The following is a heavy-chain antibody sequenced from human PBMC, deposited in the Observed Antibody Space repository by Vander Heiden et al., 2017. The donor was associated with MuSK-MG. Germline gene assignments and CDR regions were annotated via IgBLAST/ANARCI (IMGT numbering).Heavy chain of an antibody. CDR1: GFTFSDYS. D-gene: IGHD6-19*01. CDR3: ARVSLSSGWYDY. Sequence: EVQLVESGGGLVKPGRPLRLSCETSGFTFSDYSMVWVRQAPGKGLQWVSSISPDNSYICYAASLKGRFTISRDNANNLLYLQMNSLRAEDTAVYYCARVSLSSGWYDYWGQGTLVTVSS. J-gene: IGHJ4*02. V-gene: IGHV3-21*01. CDR2: ISPDNSYI.